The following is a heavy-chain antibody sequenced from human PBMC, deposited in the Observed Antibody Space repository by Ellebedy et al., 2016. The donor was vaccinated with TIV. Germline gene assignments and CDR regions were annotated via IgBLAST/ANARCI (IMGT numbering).Heavy chain of an antibody. V-gene: IGHV3-30-3*01. CDR1: GFTFSSYA. CDR3: ARGGYGSGSYSL. Sequence: GGSLRLXCAASGFTFSSYAMHWVRQAPGKGLEWVAVISYDGSNKYYADSVKGRFTISRDNSKNTLYLQMNSLRAEDTAVYYCARGGYGSGSYSLWGQGTLVTVSP. CDR2: ISYDGSNK. J-gene: IGHJ4*02. D-gene: IGHD3-10*01.